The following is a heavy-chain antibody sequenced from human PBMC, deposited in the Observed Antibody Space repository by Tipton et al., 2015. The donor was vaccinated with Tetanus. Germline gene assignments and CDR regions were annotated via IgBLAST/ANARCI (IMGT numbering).Heavy chain of an antibody. D-gene: IGHD3-10*01. CDR2: ISGTGKYI. Sequence: SLRLSCAASGFSFSVYSINWVRQAPGKGLEWVSSISGTGKYIYYADSVKGRFTISRDNAKNSLSLEMNSLRADDKAVYYCARDHRPTSRGSESYYYYGLDVWGQGTTVTVSS. J-gene: IGHJ6*02. V-gene: IGHV3-21*06. CDR1: GFSFSVYS. CDR3: ARDHRPTSRGSESYYYYGLDV.